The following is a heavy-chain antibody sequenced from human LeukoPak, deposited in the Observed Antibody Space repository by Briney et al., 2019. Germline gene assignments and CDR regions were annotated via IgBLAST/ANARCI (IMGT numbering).Heavy chain of an antibody. V-gene: IGHV4-4*07. J-gene: IGHJ5*02. CDR1: GGSISSYY. Sequence: PSETLSLTCTVSGGSISSYYWSWIRQPAGKGLEWIGRIYTSGSTNYNPSLKSRVTMSVDTSKNQFSLKLSSVTAADTAVYYCARDRLGGSGSYVWSDPWGQGTLVTVSS. CDR2: IYTSGST. D-gene: IGHD3-10*01. CDR3: ARDRLGGSGSYVWSDP.